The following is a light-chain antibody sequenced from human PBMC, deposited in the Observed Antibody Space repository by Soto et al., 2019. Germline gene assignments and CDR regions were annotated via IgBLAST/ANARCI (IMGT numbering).Light chain of an antibody. CDR1: QSVSSN. V-gene: IGKV3-15*01. CDR3: QQYNNWRPWT. J-gene: IGKJ1*01. CDR2: GAS. Sequence: EIVMTQSPATLSVSPGERATLSCRASQSVSSNLAWYQQKPGQAPRLLIYGASTRATGIPARFSGSGSGTEFTLTISSLQSEDFAVYYCQQYNNWRPWTFGQGTKV.